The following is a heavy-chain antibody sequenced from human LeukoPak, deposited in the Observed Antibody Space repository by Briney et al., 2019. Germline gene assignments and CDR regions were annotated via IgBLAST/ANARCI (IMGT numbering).Heavy chain of an antibody. Sequence: TGGSLRLSCVASGFTFKNSWMQWVRQAPGKGLVCVSRMDADGSNTHYVDSVKGRFTISRDNAKDTLYLQMNSLRAEDMALYYCAKGGGSSWSRNWFDPWGQGTLVTVSS. CDR2: MDADGSNT. CDR3: AKGGGSSWSRNWFDP. J-gene: IGHJ5*02. CDR1: GFTFKNSW. D-gene: IGHD6-13*01. V-gene: IGHV3-74*01.